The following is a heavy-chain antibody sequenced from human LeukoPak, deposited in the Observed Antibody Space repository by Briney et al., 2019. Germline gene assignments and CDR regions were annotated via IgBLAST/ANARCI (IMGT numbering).Heavy chain of an antibody. CDR2: ISGSGGST. Sequence: AGGSLRLSCAASGFTFSSYAMSWVRQAPGKGLEWVSLISGSGGSTYYADSVKGRFTISRDNSKNTLYLQMNSLRAEDTAVYYCAKDPISSGSYYSFFDYWGQGTLVTVSS. J-gene: IGHJ4*02. D-gene: IGHD3-10*01. CDR3: AKDPISSGSYYSFFDY. CDR1: GFTFSSYA. V-gene: IGHV3-23*01.